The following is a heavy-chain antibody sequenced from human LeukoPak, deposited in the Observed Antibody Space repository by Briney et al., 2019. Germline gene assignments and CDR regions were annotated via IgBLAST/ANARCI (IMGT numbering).Heavy chain of an antibody. CDR1: GGSISSYY. Sequence: PSETLSLTCTASGGSISSYYCRWIRQPAGKRLEWIGRIYTSGSTNYNPSLKSRVTMSVDTSKNQFSLKLSSVTAADTAVYYCASGYYDSRGYFVDYWVQGTLVTVSS. CDR3: ASGYYDSRGYFVDY. J-gene: IGHJ4*02. D-gene: IGHD3-22*01. CDR2: IYTSGST. V-gene: IGHV4-4*07.